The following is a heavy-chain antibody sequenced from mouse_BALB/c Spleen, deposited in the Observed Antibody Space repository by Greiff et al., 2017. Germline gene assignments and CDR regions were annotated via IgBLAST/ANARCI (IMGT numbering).Heavy chain of an antibody. Sequence: ESGPGLVKPSQSLSLTCSVTGYSITSGYYWNWIRQFPGNKLEWMGYISYDGSNNYNPSLKNRISITRDTSKNQFFLKLNSVTTEDTATYYCARDLWYYGSSYYAMDYWGQGTSVTVSS. CDR1: GYSITSGYY. D-gene: IGHD1-1*01. CDR3: ARDLWYYGSSYYAMDY. V-gene: IGHV3-6*02. CDR2: ISYDGSN. J-gene: IGHJ4*01.